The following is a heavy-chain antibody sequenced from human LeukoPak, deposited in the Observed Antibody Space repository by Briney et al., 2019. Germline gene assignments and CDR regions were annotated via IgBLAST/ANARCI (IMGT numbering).Heavy chain of an antibody. CDR3: ARVYRAVRGVPASGQSPNAFDI. Sequence: SETLSLTCTVSGGSISSGGYYWSWNRQHPGKGLEWIGYIYYSGSTYYNPSLKSRVTISVDTSKNQFSLKLSSVTAADTAVYYCARVYRAVRGVPASGQSPNAFDIWGQGTMVTVSS. V-gene: IGHV4-31*03. CDR2: IYYSGST. J-gene: IGHJ3*02. D-gene: IGHD3-10*01. CDR1: GGSISSGGYY.